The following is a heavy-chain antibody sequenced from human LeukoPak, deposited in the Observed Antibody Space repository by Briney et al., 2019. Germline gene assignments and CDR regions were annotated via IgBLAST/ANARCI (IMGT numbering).Heavy chain of an antibody. CDR3: ARVGSGWYDAAY. Sequence: GGSLRLSCAASGFTYDDCGMSWVRQAPGKGLEWVSGINWNGGSTGYADSVKGRFTISRDNAKNSLYLQMNSLRAEDTALYYCARVGSGWYDAAYWGQGTLVTVSS. J-gene: IGHJ4*02. V-gene: IGHV3-20*04. CDR1: GFTYDDCG. CDR2: INWNGGST. D-gene: IGHD6-19*01.